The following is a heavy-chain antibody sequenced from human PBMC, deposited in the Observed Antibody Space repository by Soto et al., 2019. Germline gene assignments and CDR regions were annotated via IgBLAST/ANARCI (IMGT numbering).Heavy chain of an antibody. Sequence: SSETRSLTCTVSGGSVSSNSYSWGWIRQSPGKGLEWIGEINHSGSTNYNPSLKSRVTISVDTSKNQFSLKLSSVTAADTAVYYCARVSGIYYYGMDVWGQGTTGTVSS. CDR3: ARVSGIYYYGMDV. D-gene: IGHD3-10*01. CDR2: INHSGST. CDR1: GGSVSSNSYS. V-gene: IGHV4-39*07. J-gene: IGHJ6*02.